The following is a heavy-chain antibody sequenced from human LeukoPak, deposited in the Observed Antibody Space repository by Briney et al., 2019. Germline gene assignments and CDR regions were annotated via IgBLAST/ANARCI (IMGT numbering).Heavy chain of an antibody. J-gene: IGHJ4*02. CDR1: GYRFTNYW. CDR3: AIGGDSTTSCYRCFDY. Sequence: GASLKISCKGSGYRFTNYWIGWVRQMPGEGLEWMGLIYPDDSDTRYSPSFQGQVTISADKSISTAYLQWSSLKASDTAMYYCAIGGDSTTSCYRCFDYWGQGTLVTVSS. V-gene: IGHV5-51*01. D-gene: IGHD2-2*02. CDR2: IYPDDSDT.